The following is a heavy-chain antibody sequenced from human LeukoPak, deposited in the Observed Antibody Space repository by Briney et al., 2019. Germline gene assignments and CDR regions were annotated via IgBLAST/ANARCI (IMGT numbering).Heavy chain of an antibody. D-gene: IGHD3-3*01. Sequence: SETLSLTCTVSGGSISNSNYYWGWIRQPPGKGLEWIGGISHGESTYYNASLKSRASISIDTSKNQFSLKLSSVTAADTAVYYCARDLGDYWSGFRSYFFEYWGQGTLVTVSS. V-gene: IGHV4-39*07. CDR1: GGSISNSNYY. J-gene: IGHJ4*02. CDR3: ARDLGDYWSGFRSYFFEY. CDR2: ISHGEST.